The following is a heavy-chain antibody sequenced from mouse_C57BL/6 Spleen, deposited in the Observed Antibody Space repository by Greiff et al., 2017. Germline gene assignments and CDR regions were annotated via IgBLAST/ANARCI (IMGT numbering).Heavy chain of an antibody. D-gene: IGHD2-12*01. Sequence: EVHLVESGGGLVKPGGSLKLSCAASGFTFSDYGMHWVRQAPEKGLEWVAYISSGSSTIYYADTVKGRFTISRDNAKNTLFLQMTSLRSEDTAMYYCARELLDYYYAMDYWGQGTSVTVSS. CDR3: ARELLDYYYAMDY. V-gene: IGHV5-17*01. J-gene: IGHJ4*01. CDR2: ISSGSSTI. CDR1: GFTFSDYG.